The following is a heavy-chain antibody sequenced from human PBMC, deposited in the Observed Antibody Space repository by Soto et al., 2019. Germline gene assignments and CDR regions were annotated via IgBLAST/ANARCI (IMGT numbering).Heavy chain of an antibody. Sequence: SQTLSLTCAISGDSVSSNSAAWNWIRQSPSRGLEWLGRTYYRSKWYNDYAVSVKSRITINPDTSKNQFSLQLNSVTPEDTAVYYCARVGYSSGWYTKNCFDPWGQGTLVTVSS. CDR2: TYYRSKWYN. D-gene: IGHD6-19*01. J-gene: IGHJ5*02. CDR1: GDSVSSNSAA. CDR3: ARVGYSSGWYTKNCFDP. V-gene: IGHV6-1*01.